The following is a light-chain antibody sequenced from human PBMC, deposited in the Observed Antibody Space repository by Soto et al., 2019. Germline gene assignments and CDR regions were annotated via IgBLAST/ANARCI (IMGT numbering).Light chain of an antibody. CDR1: QGIRSA. CDR2: AAS. CDR3: LRDYAYFWA. V-gene: IGKV1-6*01. Sequence: AIQVTQSPSSLSASVGDRVTITCRTSQGIRSALGWYQQKPGKVPKLLIYAASTLQSGVPSRFSGSGSGRDFTRTISSLQPEDFATYYCLRDYAYFWAFGQGTKVEIK. J-gene: IGKJ1*01.